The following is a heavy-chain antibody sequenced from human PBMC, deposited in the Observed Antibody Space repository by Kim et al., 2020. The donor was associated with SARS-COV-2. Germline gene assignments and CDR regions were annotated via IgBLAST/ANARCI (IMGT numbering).Heavy chain of an antibody. V-gene: IGHV4-39*01. Sequence: SETLSLTCSVSGGSISTGSYYWGWIRQPPGKGLQCIGNIYYSGRTDYNPSLKSRVTMSMDTSKNHFSLTLTSVTAADTALYFCATPDCGSTSCYNFDSWGQGILVVVSS. J-gene: IGHJ4*02. D-gene: IGHD2-15*01. CDR1: GGSISTGSYY. CDR3: ATPDCGSTSCYNFDS. CDR2: IYYSGRT.